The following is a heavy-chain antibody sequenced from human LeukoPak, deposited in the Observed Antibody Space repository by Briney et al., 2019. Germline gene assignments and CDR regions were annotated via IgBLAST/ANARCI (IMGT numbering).Heavy chain of an antibody. CDR3: ARDSRYSTSPWAFDI. D-gene: IGHD2-21*01. J-gene: IGHJ3*02. V-gene: IGHV1-18*01. Sequence: ASVKVSCKASGYIFTSYGISWVRQAPGQGLEWMGWISAYNGNTNYAQKLQGRVTMTTDTSTSTAYMELRSLVSDDTAVYYCARDSRYSTSPWAFDIWGRGTMVTVSS. CDR1: GYIFTSYG. CDR2: ISAYNGNT.